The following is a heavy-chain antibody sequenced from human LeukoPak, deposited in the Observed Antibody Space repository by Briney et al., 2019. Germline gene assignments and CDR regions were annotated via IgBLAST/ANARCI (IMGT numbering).Heavy chain of an antibody. Sequence: SETLSLTCTVSGGSININTYYWGWIRQPPGKGLEWIGSIYYSGSTYYNPSLKSRVTISVDTSKNQFSPKLSSVTAADTAVYYCARASHGWYFDLWGRGTLVTVSS. CDR2: IYYSGST. D-gene: IGHD6-6*01. V-gene: IGHV4-39*07. J-gene: IGHJ2*01. CDR3: ARASHGWYFDL. CDR1: GGSININTYY.